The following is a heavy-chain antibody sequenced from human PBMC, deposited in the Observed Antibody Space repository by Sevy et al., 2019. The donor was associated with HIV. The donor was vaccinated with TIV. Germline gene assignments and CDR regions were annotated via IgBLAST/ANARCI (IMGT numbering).Heavy chain of an antibody. J-gene: IGHJ4*02. CDR1: GFTFSSYS. CDR3: AKALQKLPFRPHYFDY. Sequence: GGSLRLSCAASGFTFSSYSMNWVRQAPGKGLEWVASISATGGSTYYADSVKGRFTISRDVSKGMLYLQMNSLTAEDAAIFFCAKALQKLPFRPHYFDYWGQGTLVTVSS. D-gene: IGHD2-21*02. CDR2: ISATGGST. V-gene: IGHV3-23*01.